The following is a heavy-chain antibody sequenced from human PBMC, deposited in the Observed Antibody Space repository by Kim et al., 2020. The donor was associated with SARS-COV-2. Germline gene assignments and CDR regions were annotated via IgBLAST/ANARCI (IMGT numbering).Heavy chain of an antibody. J-gene: IGHJ4*01. D-gene: IGHD6-19*01. Sequence: SETLSLTCTVSGGSISSYYWSWIRQPPGKGLEWIGYIYYSGSTNYNPSLKSRVTISVDTSKNQFSLKLSSVTAADTAVYYCARTIAVAGWVDYWGQGTLV. V-gene: IGHV4-59*08. CDR3: ARTIAVAGWVDY. CDR2: IYYSGST. CDR1: GGSISSYY.